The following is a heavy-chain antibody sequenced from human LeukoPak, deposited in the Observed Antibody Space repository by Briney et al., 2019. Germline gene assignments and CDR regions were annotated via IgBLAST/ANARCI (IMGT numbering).Heavy chain of an antibody. J-gene: IGHJ4*02. CDR1: CGSIRSNC. CDR2: IYYSGRT. V-gene: IGHV4-59*08. D-gene: IGHD3-22*01. Sequence: SETLSLTCTVSCGSIRSNCCGWIRQPPGKGLEWLGYIYYSGRTNHNPSLNDPATISAVTTKHQFFLWLGSVTTARPSMYFCARVTGYMIEDYFDYWGQGTLVTVSS. CDR3: ARVTGYMIEDYFDY.